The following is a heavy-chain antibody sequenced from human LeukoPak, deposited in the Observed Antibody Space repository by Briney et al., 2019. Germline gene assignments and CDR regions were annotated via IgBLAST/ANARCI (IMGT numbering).Heavy chain of an antibody. Sequence: PGGSLRLSCAASGFTFSTYAMSWVRQAPGKGLEWVSIIYSGGGTYYADSVRGRFTISRDISRNTLSLQMNSLRVEDTAVYYCARGWFGDYWGQGTLVTVSS. D-gene: IGHD3-10*01. J-gene: IGHJ4*02. CDR1: GFTFSTYA. CDR3: ARGWFGDY. CDR2: IYSGGGT. V-gene: IGHV3-53*01.